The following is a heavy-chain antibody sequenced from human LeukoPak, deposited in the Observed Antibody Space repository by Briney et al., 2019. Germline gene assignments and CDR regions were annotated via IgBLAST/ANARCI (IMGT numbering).Heavy chain of an antibody. D-gene: IGHD3-9*01. Sequence: GASLRLSCAASGFMFSNFAMNWVRQAPGKGPEWVSSINEGGDKTHYADSVKGRFTISRDNSKNTLYLQMNSLRAEDTAVYYCAKQYLVGDYWGQGTLVTVSS. CDR2: INEGGDKT. V-gene: IGHV3-23*01. CDR1: GFMFSNFA. J-gene: IGHJ4*02. CDR3: AKQYLVGDY.